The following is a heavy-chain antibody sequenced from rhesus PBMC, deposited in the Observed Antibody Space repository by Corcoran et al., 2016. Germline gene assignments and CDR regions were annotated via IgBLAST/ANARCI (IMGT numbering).Heavy chain of an antibody. CDR3: ARQRAAIDY. J-gene: IGHJ4*01. Sequence: QLQLQESGPGLVKPSETLSLTCAVSGGSISGYWWGWIRQPPGKGLEWVGRIDSSGTTYYTPSRNSRVTISRDTSKNQFSLKLSSVAAADTAVYYCARQRAAIDYWGQGVLVTVSS. CDR2: IDSSGTT. V-gene: IGHV4-165*01. CDR1: GGSISGYW.